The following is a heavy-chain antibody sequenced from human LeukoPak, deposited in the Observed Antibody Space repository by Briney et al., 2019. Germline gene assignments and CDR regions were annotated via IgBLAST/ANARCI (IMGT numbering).Heavy chain of an antibody. Sequence: GESLKISCKGSGYSFTSYWIGWVRQMPGKGLEWMGIIYPGDSDTRYSPSFQGQVTISADKSISTAYLQWSSLKASDTAMYYCARQSTASRGPFNAFDIWGQGTMVTVSS. CDR2: IYPGDSDT. V-gene: IGHV5-51*01. CDR1: GYSFTSYW. CDR3: ARQSTASRGPFNAFDI. D-gene: IGHD6-13*01. J-gene: IGHJ3*02.